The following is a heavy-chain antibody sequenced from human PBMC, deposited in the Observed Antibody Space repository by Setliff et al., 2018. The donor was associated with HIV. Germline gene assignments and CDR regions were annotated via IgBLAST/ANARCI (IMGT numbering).Heavy chain of an antibody. CDR1: GFTFGDYR. CDR2: IRKTVYGATT. D-gene: IGHD3-22*01. CDR3: ARNDSPDGC. Sequence: PGGSLRLSCTTSGFTFGDYRMSWVRQAPGKGLEWVGFIRKTVYGATTEYAASVKGRFTISRDDSKSIAYLQMDSLKSEDTAVYYCARNDSPDGCWGQGTLVTVSS. J-gene: IGHJ4*02. V-gene: IGHV3-49*04.